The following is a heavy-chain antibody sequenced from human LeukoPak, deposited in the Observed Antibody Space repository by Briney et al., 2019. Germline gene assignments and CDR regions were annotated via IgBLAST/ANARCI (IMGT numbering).Heavy chain of an antibody. CDR2: ISGSNSYI. J-gene: IGHJ4*02. Sequence: GGSLRLSCAASGVTFSSYTMHWIRQAPGKGLEWVSSISGSNSYIFYADSVKGRFTVSRDNAKDSLYLQMNSLRAEDTAVYYCARALTTLTYEGYWGQGTLVTVSS. V-gene: IGHV3-21*01. CDR1: GVTFSSYT. D-gene: IGHD1-1*01. CDR3: ARALTTLTYEGY.